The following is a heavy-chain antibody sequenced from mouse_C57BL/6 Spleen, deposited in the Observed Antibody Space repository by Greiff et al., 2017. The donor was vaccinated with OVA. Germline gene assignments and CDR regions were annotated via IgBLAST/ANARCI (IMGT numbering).Heavy chain of an antibody. D-gene: IGHD2-3*01. J-gene: IGHJ2*01. V-gene: IGHV2-9-1*01. CDR1: GFSLTSYA. CDR2: IWTGGGA. CDR3: ARSDGYQGDFDY. Sequence: VMLVESGPGLVAPSPSLSITCTVSGFSLTSYAISWVRQPPGKGLEWLGVIWTGGGANYNSALNSRLGISKDNSKSQVFLKMNSLQTDDAARDYCARSDGYQGDFDYWGQGTTLTVSS.